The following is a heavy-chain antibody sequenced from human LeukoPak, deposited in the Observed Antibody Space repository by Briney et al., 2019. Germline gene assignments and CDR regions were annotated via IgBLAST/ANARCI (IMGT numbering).Heavy chain of an antibody. Sequence: ASVKVSCKASGYTFISYDINWVRQATGQGLEWMGWMNPNSGNTGYALRFQGRVTMTRNTSISTAYMELSSLRSEDTAVYYCARRTRELGYCSGGSCYHDAFDIWGQGTMVTVSS. J-gene: IGHJ3*02. CDR3: ARRTRELGYCSGGSCYHDAFDI. CDR2: MNPNSGNT. V-gene: IGHV1-8*01. CDR1: GYTFISYD. D-gene: IGHD2-15*01.